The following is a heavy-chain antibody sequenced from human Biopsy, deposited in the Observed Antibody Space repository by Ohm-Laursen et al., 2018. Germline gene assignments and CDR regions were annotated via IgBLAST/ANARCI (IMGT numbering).Heavy chain of an antibody. CDR2: IYNVEST. D-gene: IGHD1-26*01. J-gene: IGHJ5*02. CDR3: VRYRRDWYEP. CDR1: GGSISSGGYY. V-gene: IGHV4-31*03. Sequence: SQTLSLTCCVSGGSISSGGYYWSWIRQFPGKGLELLGYIYNVESTYYNPSLKSRVLISGDASRNQYSLKLTSVTAADTAVYYCVRYRRDWYEPWGQGTLVTVSS.